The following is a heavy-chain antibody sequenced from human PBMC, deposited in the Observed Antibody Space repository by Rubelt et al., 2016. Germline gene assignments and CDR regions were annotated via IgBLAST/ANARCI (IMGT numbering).Heavy chain of an antibody. CDR3: ARGDFWSGYLSDRIGDY. CDR2: VNGDGSST. D-gene: IGHD3-3*01. Sequence: EVQLVESGGGLVQPGGSLRLSCEASGFTFSTYWMHWVRQAPGKGLVWVSRVNGDGSSTNYADSVKCRFTMSRDNAKNTLYLQMNSLRAEDTAVYYCARGDFWSGYLSDRIGDYWGQGTLVTVSS. CDR1: GFTFSTYW. J-gene: IGHJ4*02. V-gene: IGHV3-74*02.